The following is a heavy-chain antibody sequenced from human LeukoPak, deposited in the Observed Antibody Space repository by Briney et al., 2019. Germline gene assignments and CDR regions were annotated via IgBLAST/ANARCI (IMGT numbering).Heavy chain of an antibody. J-gene: IGHJ4*02. CDR1: GYTFTGYY. D-gene: IGHD5-12*01. CDR3: AGVLGWLRLGGDY. Sequence: EASVKVSCKASGYTFTGYYMHWVRQAPGQGLEWMGRINPNSGGTNYAQKFQGRVTMTRDTSISTAYMELSRLRSDDTAVYYCAGVLGWLRLGGDYWGQGTLVTVSS. V-gene: IGHV1-2*06. CDR2: INPNSGGT.